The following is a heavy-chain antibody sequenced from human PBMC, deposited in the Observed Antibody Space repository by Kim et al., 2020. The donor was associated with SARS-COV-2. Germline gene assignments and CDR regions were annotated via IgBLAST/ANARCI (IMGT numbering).Heavy chain of an antibody. V-gene: IGHV4-34*01. D-gene: IGHD3-3*01. CDR2: INHSGST. Sequence: SETLSLTCAVYGGSFSGYYWSWIRQPPGKGLEWIGEINHSGSTNYNPSLKSRVTISVDTSKNQFSLKLSSVTAADTAVYYCARADFWSGYYQPREGYFD. CDR3: ARADFWSGYYQPREGYFD. J-gene: IGHJ4*01. CDR1: GGSFSGYY.